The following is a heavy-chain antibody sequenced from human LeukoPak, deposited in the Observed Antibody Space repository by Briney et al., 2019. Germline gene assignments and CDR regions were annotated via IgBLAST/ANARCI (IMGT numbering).Heavy chain of an antibody. CDR3: ARLLPPRGQQLAFPS. Sequence: PSQTLSLTCTVSGGSISSGGYYWSWIRQHPGKGLEWIGYIYYSGSTYYNPSLKSRVTISVDTSKNQFSLKLSSVTAADTAVYYCARLLPPRGQQLAFPSWGQGTLVTVSS. CDR2: IYYSGST. J-gene: IGHJ1*01. CDR1: GGSISSGGYY. D-gene: IGHD6-13*01. V-gene: IGHV4-31*03.